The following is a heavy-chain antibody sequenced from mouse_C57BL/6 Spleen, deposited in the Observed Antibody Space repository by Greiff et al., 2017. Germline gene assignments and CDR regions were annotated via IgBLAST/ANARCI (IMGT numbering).Heavy chain of an antibody. CDR2: ISDGGSYT. J-gene: IGHJ3*01. CDR1: GFTFSSYA. CDR3: AREDSNYVWFAY. V-gene: IGHV5-4*01. Sequence: VQLVESGGGLVKPGGSLKLSCAASGFTFSSYAMSWVRQTPEKRLEWVATISDGGSYTYYPDNVKGRFTISRDNAKNNLYLQMSHLKSEDTAMYYCAREDSNYVWFAYWGQGTLVTVSA. D-gene: IGHD2-5*01.